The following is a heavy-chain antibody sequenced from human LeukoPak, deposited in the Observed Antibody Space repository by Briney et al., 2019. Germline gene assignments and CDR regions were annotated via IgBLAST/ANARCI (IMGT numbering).Heavy chain of an antibody. Sequence: PGGSLRLSCAASGFTFSSYAMSWVRQAPGKGLEWVSAISGSGGSTYYADSVKGRFTISRDNSKNTLYLQMNSLRAEDTAVYYCAKDERYRSGGSCYNLEAFDIWGQGTMVTVSS. CDR1: GFTFSSYA. CDR3: AKDERYRSGGSCYNLEAFDI. D-gene: IGHD2-15*01. J-gene: IGHJ3*02. V-gene: IGHV3-23*01. CDR2: ISGSGGST.